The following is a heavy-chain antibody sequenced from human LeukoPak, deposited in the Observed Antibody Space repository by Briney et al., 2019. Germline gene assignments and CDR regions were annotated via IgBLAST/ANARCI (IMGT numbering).Heavy chain of an antibody. D-gene: IGHD2-15*01. Sequence: SVKVSCKASGGTFSSYAISWVRQAPGQGLEWMGGIIPIFGTANYAQKFQGRVTITADESTSTAYMELSSLRSEDTAVYYCARYCSGGSCYHTYFDYWGQGTLVTVSS. CDR1: GGTFSSYA. CDR2: IIPIFGTA. J-gene: IGHJ4*02. CDR3: ARYCSGGSCYHTYFDY. V-gene: IGHV1-69*13.